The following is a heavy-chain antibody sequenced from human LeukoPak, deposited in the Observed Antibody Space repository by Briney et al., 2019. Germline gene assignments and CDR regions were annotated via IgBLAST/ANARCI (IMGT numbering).Heavy chain of an antibody. D-gene: IGHD6-19*01. CDR1: GGSISSGGYY. Sequence: SETLSLTCTVSGGSISSGGYYWSWIRQHPGKGLEWIGYIYSSGSTYYNPSLKSRVTLSLDTSKNQFSLKLNSVTAADTAVYFCARMDLVVAVAGMDVWGQGTTVTVSS. CDR2: IYSSGST. J-gene: IGHJ6*02. CDR3: ARMDLVVAVAGMDV. V-gene: IGHV4-31*03.